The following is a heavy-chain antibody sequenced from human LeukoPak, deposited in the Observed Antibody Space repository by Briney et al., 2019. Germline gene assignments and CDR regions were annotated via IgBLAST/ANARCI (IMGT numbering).Heavy chain of an antibody. CDR3: ARDHLKDYGGNFRAFDI. CDR2: IYHSGRT. J-gene: IGHJ3*02. CDR1: GGSISSNNW. V-gene: IGHV4-4*02. D-gene: IGHD4-23*01. Sequence: SETLSLTCAVSGGSISSNNWWNWVRQPPGKGLEWIGEIYHSGRTNYNPPLKSRVTISVDKSRNQFSLKLSSVTAADTAVYYCARDHLKDYGGNFRAFDIWGQGTMVTVSP.